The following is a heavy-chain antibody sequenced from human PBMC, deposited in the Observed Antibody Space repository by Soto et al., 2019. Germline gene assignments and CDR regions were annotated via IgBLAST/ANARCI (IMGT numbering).Heavy chain of an antibody. CDR1: GFTFSSYA. J-gene: IGHJ6*02. CDR3: ATIGDYYYYYGMDV. D-gene: IGHD1-26*01. CDR2: ISGSGGST. V-gene: IGHV3-23*01. Sequence: EVQLLESGGGLVQPGGSLRLSCAASGFTFSSYAMSWVRQAPGKGLEWVSAISGSGGSTYYADSVKGRFTISRDNSKNTLYLQMNSLRAEDTAVYYCATIGDYYYYYGMDVWGQGTTVTVS.